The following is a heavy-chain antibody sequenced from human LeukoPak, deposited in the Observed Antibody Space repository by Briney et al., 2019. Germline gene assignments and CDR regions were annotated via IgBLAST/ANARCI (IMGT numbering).Heavy chain of an antibody. CDR2: IYHSGST. Sequence: PSGTLSLTCAVSAASISSSNWWSWVRQPPGKGLDRIGEIYHSGSTNYNPSLKSRVTISVDMSKNQFSLKLSSVTAADTAVYYCARGYCSSTSCYSPYYFDYWGQGTLVTVSS. D-gene: IGHD2-2*01. V-gene: IGHV4-4*02. CDR3: ARGYCSSTSCYSPYYFDY. J-gene: IGHJ4*02. CDR1: AASISSSNW.